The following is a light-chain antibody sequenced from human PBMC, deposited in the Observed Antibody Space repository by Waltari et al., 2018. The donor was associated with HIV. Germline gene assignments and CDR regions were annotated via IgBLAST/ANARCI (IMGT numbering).Light chain of an antibody. CDR3: QSYDDTVSLEV. J-gene: IGLJ2*01. Sequence: QSVLTQPPSVSGHPGQRVTISCTGRTSNIRDPPVQWFRQLPGAAPKLLIYDDDVRPSGVSDRFSGSKSDTSASLAIAGLQAEDEADYYCQSYDDTVSLEVFGGGTRLTVL. CDR1: TSNIRDPPV. V-gene: IGLV1-40*01. CDR2: DDD.